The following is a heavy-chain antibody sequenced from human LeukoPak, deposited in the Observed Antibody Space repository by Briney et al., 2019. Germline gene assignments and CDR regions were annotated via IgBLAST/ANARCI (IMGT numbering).Heavy chain of an antibody. V-gene: IGHV3-7*01. J-gene: IGHJ4*02. D-gene: IGHD1-1*01. CDR1: EFTFGNFW. CDR2: IKEDGSDK. CDR3: ARCTTGRTFGSLREIKRSREIDY. Sequence: GGSLRLSCAASEFTFGNFWMTWVRQAPGKGLEWVANIKEDGSDKYYVDSVKGRFTISRDNARTSLYLQMNSLRAEDTAVYYCARCTTGRTFGSLREIKRSREIDYWGQGTLVTVSS.